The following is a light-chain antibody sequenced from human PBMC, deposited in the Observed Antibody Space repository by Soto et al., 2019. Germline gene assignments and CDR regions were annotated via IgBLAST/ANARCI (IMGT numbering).Light chain of an antibody. CDR2: EVS. Sequence: QSVLTQPASVSGSPGQSIAISCTGTSSDVGGYNYVSWYQQHPGKAPKLMIHEVSNRPSGVSDRFSGSKSGNTASLTISGLLADDEADYDSSSHTSYRTRVFGTGTKLTVL. J-gene: IGLJ1*01. V-gene: IGLV2-14*01. CDR1: SSDVGGYNY. CDR3: SSHTSYRTRV.